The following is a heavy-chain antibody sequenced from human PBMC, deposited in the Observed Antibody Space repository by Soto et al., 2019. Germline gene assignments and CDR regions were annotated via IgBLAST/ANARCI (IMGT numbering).Heavy chain of an antibody. D-gene: IGHD2-21*02. CDR3: AGSIVVVTALDY. CDR2: ISYDGGNK. J-gene: IGHJ4*02. CDR1: VFTFSSYA. Sequence: GGSLRLSCAASVFTFSSYAMHWVRQAPGKGLEWVAVISYDGGNKYYADSVKGRFTISRDNSKNTLYLQMNSLRSEDTAVYYCAGSIVVVTALDYWGQGTLVTVSS. V-gene: IGHV3-30-3*01.